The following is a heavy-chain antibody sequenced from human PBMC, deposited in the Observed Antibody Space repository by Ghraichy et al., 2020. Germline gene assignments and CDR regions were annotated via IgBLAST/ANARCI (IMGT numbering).Heavy chain of an antibody. CDR2: ISGSGGST. D-gene: IGHD5-18*01. Sequence: GGSLRLSCAASGFTFSSYAMSWVRQAPGKGLEWVSAISGSGGSTYYADSVKGRFTISRDNSKNTLYLQMNSLRAEDTAVNYCAKENLRGYSYGSALSHWGQGTLVTVSS. CDR3: AKENLRGYSYGSALSH. CDR1: GFTFSSYA. J-gene: IGHJ4*02. V-gene: IGHV3-23*01.